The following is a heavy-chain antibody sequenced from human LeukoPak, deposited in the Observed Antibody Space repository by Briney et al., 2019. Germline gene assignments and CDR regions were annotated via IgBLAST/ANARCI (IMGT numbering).Heavy chain of an antibody. Sequence: GGSLRLSCAASGFTFSSYAMHWVRQAPGKGLEWVAVISYDGSSKIYADSVTGRFTISRDNSKNTLYLQMNSLRAEDTAVYYCAGGTAGRYSYVDSWGQGTLVTV. V-gene: IGHV3-30-3*01. CDR1: GFTFSSYA. J-gene: IGHJ5*01. CDR2: ISYDGSSK. D-gene: IGHD3-10*01. CDR3: AGGTAGRYSYVDS.